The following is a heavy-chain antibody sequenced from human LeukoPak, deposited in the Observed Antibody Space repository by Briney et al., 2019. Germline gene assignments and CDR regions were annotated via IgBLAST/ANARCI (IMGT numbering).Heavy chain of an antibody. D-gene: IGHD3-10*01. CDR3: ARKMVRGVSGFDY. V-gene: IGHV3-74*03. J-gene: IGHJ4*02. CDR2: IDNAGSIT. CDR1: GFTFSNYW. Sequence: PGGSLRLSCAASGFTFSNYWIHWVRQAPGKGLVWVSRIDNAGSITTYADSVKGRFTISRDNAENTLYLQMNSLRVDDTAVYYCARKMVRGVSGFDYWGQGTLVTVSS.